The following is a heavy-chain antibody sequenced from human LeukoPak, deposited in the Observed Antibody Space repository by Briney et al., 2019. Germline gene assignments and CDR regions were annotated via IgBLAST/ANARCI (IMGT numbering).Heavy chain of an antibody. CDR1: AGSISSSSYS. CDR2: IYYSGST. D-gene: IGHD1-26*01. Sequence: SETLSLTCTVSAGSISSSSYSWGWIRQPPGKGLEWIGSIYYSGSTYFNPSLKSRVTISVDTSKNQFSLKLSSVTAADTAVYYCASLGPYYPYWYFDLWGRGTLVTVSS. J-gene: IGHJ2*01. V-gene: IGHV4-39*07. CDR3: ASLGPYYPYWYFDL.